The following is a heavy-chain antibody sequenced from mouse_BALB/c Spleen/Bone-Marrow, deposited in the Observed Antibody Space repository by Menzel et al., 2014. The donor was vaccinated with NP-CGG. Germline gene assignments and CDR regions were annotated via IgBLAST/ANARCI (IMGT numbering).Heavy chain of an antibody. V-gene: IGHV5-9-3*01. CDR3: ARKSYYDYDGRPWFAY. CDR1: GFTFSSYA. CDR2: ISSGGSYT. J-gene: IGHJ3*01. Sequence: EVKLMESGGGLVKPGGSLKLSCAASGFTFSSYAMSWVRQTPEKRLEWVATISSGGSYTYYPDSVKGRFTIARDNAKNTRYLQMSSLRSEDTAMYYCARKSYYDYDGRPWFAYWGQGTLVTVSA. D-gene: IGHD2-4*01.